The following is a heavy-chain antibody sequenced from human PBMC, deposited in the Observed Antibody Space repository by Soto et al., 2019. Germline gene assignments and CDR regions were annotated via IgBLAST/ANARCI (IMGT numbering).Heavy chain of an antibody. D-gene: IGHD1-7*01. CDR3: ARDPPTETTLDWFDS. V-gene: IGHV3-21*01. CDR2: ISSSASFM. CDR1: GFRFSSDS. J-gene: IGHJ5*01. Sequence: EVQLVESGGGLVKPGGSLRLSCAASGFRFSSDSMGWVRQAPGKGLEWVSSISSSASFMNYADSVKGRFTISRDNAKNSVYLHMTSLKDEDTAVYYCARDPPTETTLDWFDSWGQGTLVTVSS.